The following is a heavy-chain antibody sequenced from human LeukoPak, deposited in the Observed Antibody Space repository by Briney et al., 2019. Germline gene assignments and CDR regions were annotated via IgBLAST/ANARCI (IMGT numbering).Heavy chain of an antibody. D-gene: IGHD4-17*01. Sequence: PSETLPLTCTVSGGSISSYYWSWIRQPPGKGPELIGYIHDSGSTNYNPSLKSRVTISVDTSKNQFSLKLSSVTAADTAVYYCARDRTVTTPEVWGQGTLVTVSS. CDR3: ARDRTVTTPEV. V-gene: IGHV4-59*01. CDR2: IHDSGST. J-gene: IGHJ4*02. CDR1: GGSISSYY.